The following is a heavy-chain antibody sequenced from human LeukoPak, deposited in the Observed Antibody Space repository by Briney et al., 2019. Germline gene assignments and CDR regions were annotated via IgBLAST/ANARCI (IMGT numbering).Heavy chain of an antibody. J-gene: IGHJ5*02. CDR2: IRYDGSNK. D-gene: IGHD2-2*01. CDR1: GFTFSSYG. V-gene: IGHV3-30*02. Sequence: PGGSLRLSCAASGFTFSSYGMHWVRQAPGKGLEWVAFIRYDGSNKYYADSVKGRFTISRDNSKNTLYLQMNSLRAEDTAVYYCASGPDIVVVPGVLGRRRYRGLNWFDPWGQGALVTVSS. CDR3: ASGPDIVVVPGVLGRRRYRGLNWFDP.